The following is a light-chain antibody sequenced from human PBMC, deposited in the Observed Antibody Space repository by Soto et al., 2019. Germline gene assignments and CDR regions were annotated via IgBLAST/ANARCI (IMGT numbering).Light chain of an antibody. CDR1: SSDVGSYNL. J-gene: IGLJ1*01. CDR3: CSYAGSSTYV. Sequence: QSALTQPASVSGSPGQSITISCTGTSSDVGSYNLVSWYQQHPGKAPKLMIYEGNKRPSGVSNRFSGSKSGNTASLTLSGLQAEDKADYYCCSYAGSSTYVFGTGTKLTVL. CDR2: EGN. V-gene: IGLV2-23*01.